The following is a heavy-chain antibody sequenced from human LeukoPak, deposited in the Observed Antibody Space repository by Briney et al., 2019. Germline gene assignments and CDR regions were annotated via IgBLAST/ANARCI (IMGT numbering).Heavy chain of an antibody. J-gene: IGHJ4*02. CDR3: ARSGDYYDSSAYYDY. CDR2: INHSGST. Sequence: SGTLSLTCAVYGGSFSGYYWSWIRQPPGKGLEWIGEINHSGSTNYNPSLKSRVTISVDTSKNQFSLKLTSVTATDTAVYYCARSGDYYDSSAYYDYWGQGTLVTVSS. D-gene: IGHD3-22*01. V-gene: IGHV4-34*01. CDR1: GGSFSGYY.